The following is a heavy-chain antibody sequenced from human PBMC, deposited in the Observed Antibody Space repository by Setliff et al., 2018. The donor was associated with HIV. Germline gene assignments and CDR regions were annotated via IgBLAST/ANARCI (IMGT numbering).Heavy chain of an antibody. D-gene: IGHD1-20*01. CDR3: ARGRISGNEAY. J-gene: IGHJ4*02. V-gene: IGHV1-69*13. CDR1: GGTPITYA. CDR2: IIPLFGTT. Sequence: RASVKVSRKTSGGTPITYAINWVRQAPGQGLEWVGGIIPLFGTTNYAQKFQGRVTITADESTSTAYMGLSSLRSEDTAVYYCARGRISGNEAYWGQGTLVTVSS.